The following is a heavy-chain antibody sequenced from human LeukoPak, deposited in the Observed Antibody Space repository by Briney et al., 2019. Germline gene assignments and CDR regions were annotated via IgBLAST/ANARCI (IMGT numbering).Heavy chain of an antibody. Sequence: ASVKVSCKASGYTFTSYYMHWVRQAPGQGLEWMGWINTNTGNPTYAQGFTGRFVFSLDTSVSTAYIQISSLKTEDTAVYFCARSQTYGDHPPFDYWGQGTLVTVSS. CDR2: INTNTGNP. CDR1: GYTFTSYY. J-gene: IGHJ4*02. V-gene: IGHV7-4-1*02. CDR3: ARSQTYGDHPPFDY. D-gene: IGHD4-17*01.